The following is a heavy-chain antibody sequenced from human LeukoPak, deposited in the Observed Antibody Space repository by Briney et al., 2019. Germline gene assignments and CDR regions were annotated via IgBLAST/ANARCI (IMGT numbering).Heavy chain of an antibody. CDR2: IYYSGST. Sequence: SETLSLTCTVSGGSISSSSYYWGWIRQPPGKGQEWIGSIYYSGSTYYNPSLKSRVTISVDTSKNQFSLKLSSVTAADTAVYYCARQFPSSGWYNYWGQGTLVTVSS. CDR1: GGSISSSSYY. V-gene: IGHV4-39*01. D-gene: IGHD6-19*01. CDR3: ARQFPSSGWYNY. J-gene: IGHJ4*02.